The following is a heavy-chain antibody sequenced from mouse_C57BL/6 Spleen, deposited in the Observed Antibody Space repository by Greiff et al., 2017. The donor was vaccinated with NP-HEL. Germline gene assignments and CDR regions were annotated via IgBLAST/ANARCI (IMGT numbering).Heavy chain of an antibody. Sequence: EVQLVESEGGLVQPGSSMKLSCTASGFTFSDFYMAWVRQVPEKGLEWVANINFDGSTTYYLDSLKNRFIISRDNAKNILSLQMNSLKSEDTATYYCARVRTGTGAFDYWGQGTTLTVSS. CDR1: GFTFSDFY. D-gene: IGHD4-1*01. V-gene: IGHV5-16*01. CDR2: INFDGSTT. J-gene: IGHJ2*01. CDR3: ARVRTGTGAFDY.